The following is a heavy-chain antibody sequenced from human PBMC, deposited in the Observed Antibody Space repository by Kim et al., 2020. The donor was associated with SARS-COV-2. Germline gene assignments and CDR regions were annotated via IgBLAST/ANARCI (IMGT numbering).Heavy chain of an antibody. J-gene: IGHJ5*02. D-gene: IGHD1-1*01. CDR2: ISAAKGNT. CDR3: ARGTTAGWFDL. CDR1: GYTFTTYT. V-gene: IGHV1-3*01. Sequence: ASVKVSCKASGYTFTTYTIHWLRQAPGQRLEWMGWISAAKGNTKYSQKFQGRVTLTRDTSASTSYMELSSLRSEDTAVFYCARGTTAGWFDLWGQGTLVT.